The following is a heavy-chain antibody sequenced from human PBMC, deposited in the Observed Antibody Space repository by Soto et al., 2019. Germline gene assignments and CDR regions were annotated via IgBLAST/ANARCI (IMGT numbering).Heavy chain of an antibody. Sequence: GASVKVSCKASGGTFSSYTISWVRQAPGQGLEWMGRIIPILGIANYAQKFQGRVTITADKSTSTAYMELSSLRSEDTAVYYCARGGCSGGSCYSVAFDIWGQGTMVTVSS. CDR3: ARGGCSGGSCYSVAFDI. V-gene: IGHV1-69*02. CDR1: GGTFSSYT. CDR2: IIPILGIA. J-gene: IGHJ3*02. D-gene: IGHD2-15*01.